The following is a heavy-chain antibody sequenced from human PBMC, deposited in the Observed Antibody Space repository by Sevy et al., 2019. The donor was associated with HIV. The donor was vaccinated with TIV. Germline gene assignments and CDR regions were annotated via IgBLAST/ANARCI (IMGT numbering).Heavy chain of an antibody. CDR1: GGTFSSYA. V-gene: IGHV1-69*13. D-gene: IGHD3-3*01. J-gene: IGHJ6*02. Sequence: ASVKVSCKASGGTFSSYAISWVRQAPGQGLEWMGGIIPIFGTANYAQKFKGRVTITADESTSTAYMELSSLRSEDTAVYYCARVVITIFGVVIEGYYYYGMDVWGQGTTVTVSS. CDR2: IIPIFGTA. CDR3: ARVVITIFGVVIEGYYYYGMDV.